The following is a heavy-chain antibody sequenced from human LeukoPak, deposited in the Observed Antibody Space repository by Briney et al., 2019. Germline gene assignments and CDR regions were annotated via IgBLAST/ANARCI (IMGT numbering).Heavy chain of an antibody. CDR1: GFTFSSYE. D-gene: IGHD2-2*02. Sequence: GGSLRLSCAASGFTFSSYEMNWVRQAPGKGLERVSYISSSGSTIYYADSVKGRFTISRDNAKNSLYLQMNSLRAEDTAVYYCARGSMRYCSSTSCYRVLDYWGQGTLVTVSS. V-gene: IGHV3-48*03. J-gene: IGHJ4*02. CDR3: ARGSMRYCSSTSCYRVLDY. CDR2: ISSSGSTI.